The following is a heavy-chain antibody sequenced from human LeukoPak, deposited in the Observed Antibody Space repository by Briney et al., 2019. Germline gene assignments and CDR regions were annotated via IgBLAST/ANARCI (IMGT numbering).Heavy chain of an antibody. CDR2: IYSGGTT. CDR3: ARDARGWGRDAFDI. J-gene: IGHJ3*02. Sequence: PGGSLRLSCAASGFTVSSNYMSWVRQAPGKGLEWVSIIYSGGTTYYAGSVKGRFTISRDNSKNTLYLQMNSLRAEDTAVYYCARDARGWGRDAFDIWSQGTMLTVSS. CDR1: GFTVSSNY. V-gene: IGHV3-53*01. D-gene: IGHD6-19*01.